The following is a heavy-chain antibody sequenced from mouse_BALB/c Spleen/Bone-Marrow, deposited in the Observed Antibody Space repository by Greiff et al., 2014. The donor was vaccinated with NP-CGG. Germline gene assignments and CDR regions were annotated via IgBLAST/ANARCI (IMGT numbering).Heavy chain of an antibody. CDR1: GYTFTNYW. Sequence: VQLKESGTVLARPGASLRMSCKASGYTFTNYWINWIKQRPGQGLEWIGAIYPGNNDAKYTQKFKAKAKLTAVTSTSTADMELSSLTNEDPAVYYCARNWDWVFAYWGQGTLVTGSA. J-gene: IGHJ3*01. CDR3: ARNWDWVFAY. V-gene: IGHV1-5*01. D-gene: IGHD4-1*01. CDR2: IYPGNNDA.